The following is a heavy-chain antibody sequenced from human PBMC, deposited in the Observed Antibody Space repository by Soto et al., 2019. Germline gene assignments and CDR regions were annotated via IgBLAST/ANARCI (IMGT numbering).Heavy chain of an antibody. J-gene: IGHJ4*02. D-gene: IGHD1-7*01. V-gene: IGHV1-18*01. Sequence: QVQLVQSGAEVKKPGASVKVSCKASGYTFTSYRIIWVRQAPGQGLEWMGGISAYSGNTNSAPKVQDRVTMTTDTSTSTAYMELGSLKSDDTAVYYCARDLSAGTAAYWGQGTLVTVSS. CDR2: ISAYSGNT. CDR1: GYTFTSYR. CDR3: ARDLSAGTAAY.